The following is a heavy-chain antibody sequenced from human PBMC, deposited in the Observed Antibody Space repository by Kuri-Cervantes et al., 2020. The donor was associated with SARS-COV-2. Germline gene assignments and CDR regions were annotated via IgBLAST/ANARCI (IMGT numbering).Heavy chain of an antibody. CDR1: GYTFTGYY. J-gene: IGHJ5*02. Sequence: ASVKVSCKASGYTFTGYYMHWVRQAPGQGLEWMGWINPNSGGTNYAQKFQGRVTMTRDTSISTAYMELSRLRSDDTAVYYCARIPYSNYEWFDPWGQGILVTVSS. D-gene: IGHD4-11*01. V-gene: IGHV1-2*02. CDR2: INPNSGGT. CDR3: ARIPYSNYEWFDP.